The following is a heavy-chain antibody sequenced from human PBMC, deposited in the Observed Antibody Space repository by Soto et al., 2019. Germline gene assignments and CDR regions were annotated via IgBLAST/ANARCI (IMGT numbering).Heavy chain of an antibody. CDR3: ARGLGNTILGVVPRPEYFDY. CDR1: GVSISSSRYY. CDR2: IYYSGST. V-gene: IGHV4-39*01. Sequence: SATLSLTCTVAGVSISSSRYYWVLIRQPPGKGLEWIGSIYYSGSTYYNPSLKSRVTISVDTSKNQFSLKLSSVTAADTAVYYCARGLGNTILGVVPRPEYFDYWGQGTLVTVSS. D-gene: IGHD3-3*01. J-gene: IGHJ4*02.